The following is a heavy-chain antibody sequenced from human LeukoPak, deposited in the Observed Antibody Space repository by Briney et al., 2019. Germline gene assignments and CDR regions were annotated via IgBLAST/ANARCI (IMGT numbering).Heavy chain of an antibody. J-gene: IGHJ1*01. CDR1: GGTFSSYA. D-gene: IGHD3-22*01. Sequence: SVKVSCKASGGTFSSYAISWVRQAPGQGLEWMGGIIPIFGTANYAQKFQGRVTITADESTSAAYMELSSLRSEDTAVYYCARASASSVTLGSELPREYFQHWGQGTLVTVSS. V-gene: IGHV1-69*13. CDR3: ARASASSVTLGSELPREYFQH. CDR2: IIPIFGTA.